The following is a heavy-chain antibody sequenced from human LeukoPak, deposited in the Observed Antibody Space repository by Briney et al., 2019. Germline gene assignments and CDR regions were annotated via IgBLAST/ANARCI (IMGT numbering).Heavy chain of an antibody. J-gene: IGHJ4*02. CDR1: GFTFSSYS. CDR3: ARWGPRGYNTYYFDY. Sequence: PGGSLRLSCAASGFTFSSYSINWVRQAPGKGLEWVSSISSSSSYIYYADSVKGRFTISRDNAKNSLYLQMNSLRAEDTAVYYCARWGPRGYNTYYFDYWGQGTLVTVSS. V-gene: IGHV3-21*01. CDR2: ISSSSSYI. D-gene: IGHD5-24*01.